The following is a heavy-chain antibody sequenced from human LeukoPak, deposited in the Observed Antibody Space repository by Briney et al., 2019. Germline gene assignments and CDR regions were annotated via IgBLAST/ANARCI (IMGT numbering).Heavy chain of an antibody. CDR1: GFTFSSYA. V-gene: IGHV3-23*01. CDR2: ISGSGGST. CDR3: AKDLWSATYGSGSPFDY. D-gene: IGHD3-10*01. Sequence: GGSLRLSCAASGFTFSSYAMSWVRQAPGKGLEWVSAISGSGGSTYYADSVKGRFTISRDNSKNTLYLQMNSLRAEDTAVYYCAKDLWSATYGSGSPFDYWGQGTLVTVSS. J-gene: IGHJ4*02.